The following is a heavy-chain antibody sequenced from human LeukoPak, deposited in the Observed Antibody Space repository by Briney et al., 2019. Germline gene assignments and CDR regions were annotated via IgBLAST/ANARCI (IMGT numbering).Heavy chain of an antibody. J-gene: IGHJ3*02. CDR2: INWNGGST. D-gene: IGHD1-26*01. CDR1: GFTFDDYG. V-gene: IGHV3-20*04. CDR3: ARYIMGASDAFDI. Sequence: TGGSLRLSCAASGFTFDDYGMSWVRQAPGKGLEWLSGINWNGGSTGYADSVKGRFTTSRDNAKNSLYLQMNSLRAEDSALYFCARYIMGASDAFDIWGQGTLVTVSS.